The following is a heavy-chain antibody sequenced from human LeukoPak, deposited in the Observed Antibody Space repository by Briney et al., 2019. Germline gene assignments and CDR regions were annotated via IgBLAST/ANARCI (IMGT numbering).Heavy chain of an antibody. D-gene: IGHD5-18*01. J-gene: IGHJ4*02. V-gene: IGHV4-38-2*01. CDR1: GYSISSGYY. CDR3: ARRGWDTAMDY. Sequence: SETLSLTCAVSGYSISSGYYWGWIRQPPGKGLVWIGSIYHSGSTYYNPSLKSRVTISVDTSKNQFSLKLSSVTAADTAVYYCARRGWDTAMDYWGQGTLVTVSS. CDR2: IYHSGST.